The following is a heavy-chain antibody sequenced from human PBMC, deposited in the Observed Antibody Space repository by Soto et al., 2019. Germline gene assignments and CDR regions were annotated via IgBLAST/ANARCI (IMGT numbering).Heavy chain of an antibody. D-gene: IGHD2-15*01. V-gene: IGHV4-30-4*01. J-gene: IGHJ4*02. CDR1: GGSISSGDYY. Sequence: SETLSLTCTVSGGSISSGDYYWSWIRQPPGKGLEWIGYIYYSGSTYYNPSLKSRVTISVDTSKNQFSLKLSSVTAADPAVYYCARELVVVVAATHFDYWGQGTLVTVSS. CDR3: ARELVVVVAATHFDY. CDR2: IYYSGST.